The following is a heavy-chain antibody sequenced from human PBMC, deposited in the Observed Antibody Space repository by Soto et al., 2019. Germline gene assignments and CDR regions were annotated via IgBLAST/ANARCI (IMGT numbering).Heavy chain of an antibody. CDR3: ARERGRITMVRGVIGWFDP. CDR1: GGSISSSNW. D-gene: IGHD3-10*01. J-gene: IGHJ5*02. CDR2: IYHSGST. Sequence: SETLSLTCAVSGGSISSSNWWSWVRQPPGKGLEWIGEIYHSGSTNYNPSLKSRVTISVDKSKNQFSLKLSSVTAADTAVYYCARERGRITMVRGVIGWFDPWGQGTLVTVSS. V-gene: IGHV4-4*02.